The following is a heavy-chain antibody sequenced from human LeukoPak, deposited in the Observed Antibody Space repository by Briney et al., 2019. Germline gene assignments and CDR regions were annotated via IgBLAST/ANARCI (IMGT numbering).Heavy chain of an antibody. CDR3: AMGDYDSSGYREDWFDP. V-gene: IGHV4-4*07. CDR2: INNSGST. J-gene: IGHJ5*02. Sequence: SETLSPTCTVSGGSISSYYWSWIRQPAGKGLEWIGRINNSGSTNYNPSLKSRVTMSVDTSKNQFSLKLSSVTAADTAVYYCAMGDYDSSGYREDWFDPWGQGTLVTVSS. CDR1: GGSISSYY. D-gene: IGHD3-22*01.